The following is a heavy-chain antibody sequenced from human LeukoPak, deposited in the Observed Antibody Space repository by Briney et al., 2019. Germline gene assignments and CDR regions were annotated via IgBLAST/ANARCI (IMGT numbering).Heavy chain of an antibody. Sequence: GESLKISCKGSGYSFTSYWIGWVRQMPGKGLEWMGIIYPGDSDTRYSPSFQGQVTISADKSISTAYLQWSSLKASDTAMYYCARHIKSDDSWSGSYYYYYYMDVWGKGTTVTVSS. CDR2: IYPGDSDT. CDR1: GYSFTSYW. J-gene: IGHJ6*03. CDR3: ARHIKSDDSWSGSYYYYYYMDV. D-gene: IGHD3-3*01. V-gene: IGHV5-51*01.